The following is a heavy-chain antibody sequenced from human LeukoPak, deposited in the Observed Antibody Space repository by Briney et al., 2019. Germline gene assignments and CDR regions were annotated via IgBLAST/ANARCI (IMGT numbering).Heavy chain of an antibody. V-gene: IGHV4-34*01. D-gene: IGHD3-9*01. CDR1: GGSFSGYY. Sequence: SETLSLTCAVYGGSFSGYYWSWIRQPPGERLEWIGEINHSGSTNYNPSLKSRVTISVDTSKNQFSLKLSSVTAADTAVYYCARGYYDILTGYFPLDYWGQGTLVTVSS. J-gene: IGHJ4*02. CDR3: ARGYYDILTGYFPLDY. CDR2: INHSGST.